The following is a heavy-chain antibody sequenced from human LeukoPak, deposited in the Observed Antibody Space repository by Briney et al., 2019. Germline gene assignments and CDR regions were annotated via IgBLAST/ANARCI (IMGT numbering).Heavy chain of an antibody. J-gene: IGHJ4*02. CDR3: VKSRRVGANQRGLFDY. CDR2: ISSNSIYV. V-gene: IGHV3-21*04. D-gene: IGHD1-26*01. Sequence: PGGSLRLSCAASGFTFSSYSMNWVRQAPGKGLEWVSSISSNSIYVFYADSMKGRFTISRDNSKNTVYLQMNSLRADDTAVYYCVKSRRVGANQRGLFDYWGQGTLVTVSP. CDR1: GFTFSSYS.